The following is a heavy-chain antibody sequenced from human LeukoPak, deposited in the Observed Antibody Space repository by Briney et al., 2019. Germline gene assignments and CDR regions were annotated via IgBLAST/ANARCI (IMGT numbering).Heavy chain of an antibody. D-gene: IGHD2-2*01. J-gene: IGHJ6*03. CDR3: ARVGCSSTSCYYYYYYMDV. Sequence: GASVKVSCKASGYTFTSYDINWVRQATGQGLEWMGWMNPNSGNTGYAQKFQGRVTMTRNTSISTAYMELSSLRSEDTAVYYCARVGCSSTSCYYYYYYMDVWGKGTTVTISS. CDR1: GYTFTSYD. CDR2: MNPNSGNT. V-gene: IGHV1-8*01.